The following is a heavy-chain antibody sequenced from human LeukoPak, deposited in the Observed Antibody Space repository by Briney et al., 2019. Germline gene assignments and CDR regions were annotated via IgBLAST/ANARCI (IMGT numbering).Heavy chain of an antibody. Sequence: PGGAPRLSCAASGFTFCSHALSWGRQAPGKGVEGGSGISGSGDNTYYADSVKGRFTISRDNSKNTLYVQVNSLGTEDTAAYYCAKGSYYDSSGSFYFDYWGQGTLVTVSS. V-gene: IGHV3-23*01. D-gene: IGHD3-22*01. CDR3: AKGSYYDSSGSFYFDY. CDR1: GFTFCSHA. CDR2: ISGSGDNT. J-gene: IGHJ4*02.